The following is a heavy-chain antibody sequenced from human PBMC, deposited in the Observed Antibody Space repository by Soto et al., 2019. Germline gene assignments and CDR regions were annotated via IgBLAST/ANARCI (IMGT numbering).Heavy chain of an antibody. D-gene: IGHD5-12*01. V-gene: IGHV1-69*13. Sequence: ASVKVSCKASGGTFSSYAISWVRQAPGQGLEWMGGIIPIFGTANYAQKFQGRVTITADESTSTAYMGLSSLRSEDTAVYYCARGGDGYNFSPGIDYWGQGTLVTVSS. CDR2: IIPIFGTA. CDR3: ARGGDGYNFSPGIDY. J-gene: IGHJ4*02. CDR1: GGTFSSYA.